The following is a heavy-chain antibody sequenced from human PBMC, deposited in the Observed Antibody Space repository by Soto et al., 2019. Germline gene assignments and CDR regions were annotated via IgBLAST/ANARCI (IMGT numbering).Heavy chain of an antibody. CDR2: IIPIFGTA. J-gene: IGHJ4*02. CDR3: ARGPPDWNYVLDY. V-gene: IGHV1-69*06. CDR1: GGTFSSYA. D-gene: IGHD1-7*01. Sequence: SVKVSCKASGGTFSSYAISWVRQAPGQGLEWMGGIIPIFGTANYAQKFQGRVTITADKSTSTAYMELSSLRSEDTAVYYCARGPPDWNYVLDYWGQGTLVTVSS.